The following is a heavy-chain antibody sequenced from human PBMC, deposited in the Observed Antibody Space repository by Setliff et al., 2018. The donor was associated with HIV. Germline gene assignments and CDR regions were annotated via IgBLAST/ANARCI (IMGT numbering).Heavy chain of an antibody. Sequence: GGSLRLSCAASGFTFRNYKFNWVRQAPGRGLEWVSSISIGSGGAIDYADSVQGRFTISRDNSKNSLYLQMNGLRFEDTGVYYCARDNLYYNLYDGSPVYGMDVWGQGTTVTVSS. CDR3: ARDNLYYNLYDGSPVYGMDV. D-gene: IGHD3-3*01. CDR1: GFTFRNYK. V-gene: IGHV3-21*01. CDR2: ISIGSGGAI. J-gene: IGHJ6*02.